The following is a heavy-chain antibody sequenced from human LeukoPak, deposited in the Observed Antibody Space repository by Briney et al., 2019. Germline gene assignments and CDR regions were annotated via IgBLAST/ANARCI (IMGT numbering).Heavy chain of an antibody. Sequence: ASVKVSCKASGYTXTAYYMHWVRQAPGQGLEWMGWIKCDSGGTEYSRNYRGRVTMTRDTSISTAYMELTRLTSDDTAVYYWVGSNWAAGAAFDSWGQGTQVTVSS. D-gene: IGHD6-13*01. CDR1: GYTXTAYY. CDR2: IKCDSGGT. CDR3: VGSNWAAGAAFDS. V-gene: IGHV1-2*02. J-gene: IGHJ4*02.